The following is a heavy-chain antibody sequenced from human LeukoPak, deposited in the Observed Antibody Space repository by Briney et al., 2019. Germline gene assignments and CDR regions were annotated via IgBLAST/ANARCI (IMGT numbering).Heavy chain of an antibody. CDR2: IIDTGST. V-gene: IGHV4-34*01. D-gene: IGHD5-24*01. CDR3: ARGGVRDGYNLVYYYMDV. CDR1: GESFSGYY. J-gene: IGHJ6*03. Sequence: PSETLSLTCVVYGESFSGYYWTWIRQPPGKGLEWIGEIIDTGSTKYNSSLKSRVTISVDTSKNQFSLKLSSVTAADTAVYYCARGGVRDGYNLVYYYMDVWGKGTTVTISS.